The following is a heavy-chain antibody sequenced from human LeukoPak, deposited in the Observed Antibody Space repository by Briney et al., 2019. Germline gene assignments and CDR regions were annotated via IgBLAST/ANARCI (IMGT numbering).Heavy chain of an antibody. J-gene: IGHJ4*02. D-gene: IGHD3-22*01. Sequence: PSETLSLTCTVSGGSISSSSYYWGWIRQPPGKGLEWIGSIYYSGSTYYNPSLKSRVTISVDTSKNQFSLKLSSVTAADTAVYYCARGGDHYDSSGYYPDYWGQGTLVTVSS. CDR3: ARGGDHYDSSGYYPDY. V-gene: IGHV4-39*07. CDR2: IYYSGST. CDR1: GGSISSSSYY.